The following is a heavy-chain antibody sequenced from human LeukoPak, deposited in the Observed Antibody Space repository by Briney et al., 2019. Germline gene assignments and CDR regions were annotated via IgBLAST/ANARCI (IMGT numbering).Heavy chain of an antibody. V-gene: IGHV1-18*04. J-gene: IGHJ4*02. CDR3: ARVPPSAHQLISSDY. CDR1: GYTFTNYG. Sequence: ASVMVSCKASGYTFTNYGISWVRQAPGQGLEWMSWISANNGEIRYAQNFQDRVTMTTDTSTTTAYMELRSLRSDDTAVYYCARVPPSAHQLISSDYWGQGTQVAVSS. D-gene: IGHD2-2*01. CDR2: ISANNGEI.